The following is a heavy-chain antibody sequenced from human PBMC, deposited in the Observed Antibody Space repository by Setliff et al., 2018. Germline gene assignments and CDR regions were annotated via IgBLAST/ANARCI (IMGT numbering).Heavy chain of an antibody. Sequence: SETLSLTCTVSGGSISSYYWSWIRQHAGKGLEWIGHIYIGGSANYNPSLKSRVTMSIDTSKNQFSLRLNSVTAADMAVYYCAREQWLDPPGYYYMDVWAKGTPVTVSS. CDR3: AREQWLDPPGYYYMDV. J-gene: IGHJ6*03. D-gene: IGHD6-19*01. V-gene: IGHV4-4*07. CDR1: GGSISSYY. CDR2: IYIGGSA.